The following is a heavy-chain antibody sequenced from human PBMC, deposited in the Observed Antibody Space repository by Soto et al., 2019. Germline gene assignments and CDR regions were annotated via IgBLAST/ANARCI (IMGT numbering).Heavy chain of an antibody. V-gene: IGHV7-4-1*01. CDR3: AREQSHCSSTSCYYYYYGMDV. CDR1: GYTFTSYA. Sequence: ASVKVSCKASGYTFTSYAMNWVRQAPGQGLEWMGWINTNTGNPTYAQGFTGRFVFSLDTSVSTAYLQICSLKAEDTAVYYCAREQSHCSSTSCYYYYYGMDVWGQGTTVTVSS. J-gene: IGHJ6*02. D-gene: IGHD2-2*01. CDR2: INTNTGNP.